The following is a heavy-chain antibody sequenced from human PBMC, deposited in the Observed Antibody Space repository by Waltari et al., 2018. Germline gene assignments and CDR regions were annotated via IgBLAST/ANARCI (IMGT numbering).Heavy chain of an antibody. V-gene: IGHV3-21*02. D-gene: IGHD7-27*01. Sequence: EVQLVESGGGLVKPGGSLRLSCAASGFSFSTYNMNWVRQAPGKGLGWVSSISSNGAYMYYVDSVKGRFTISRDNDKTFLYLQMNDLRDEDTGVYYCARGGWGFYLDLWGQGELVTVSS. J-gene: IGHJ5*02. CDR1: GFSFSTYN. CDR3: ARGGWGFYLDL. CDR2: ISSNGAYM.